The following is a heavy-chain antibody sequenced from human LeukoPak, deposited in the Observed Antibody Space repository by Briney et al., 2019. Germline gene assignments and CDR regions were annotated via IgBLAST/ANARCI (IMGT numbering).Heavy chain of an antibody. CDR1: GDSVSSKSAA. Sequence: SQTLSLTCVISGDSVSSKSAAWNWIRQSPSRGLEWLGRTYYKSKWYNDYAVSVKSRITINTDTSKNQFSLQMNSVTPEDTAVHYCARGLRGADDWFDPWGQGTLVTVSS. CDR3: ARGLRGADDWFDP. V-gene: IGHV6-1*01. CDR2: TYYKSKWYN. J-gene: IGHJ5*02.